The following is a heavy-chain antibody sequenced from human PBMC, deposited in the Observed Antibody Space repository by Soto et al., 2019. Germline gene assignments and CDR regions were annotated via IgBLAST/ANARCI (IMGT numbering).Heavy chain of an antibody. CDR2: INPNSGGT. CDR3: ERDCGYGDYYFDY. Sequence: ASVKVSCKASGYTFTVYYMHWVRQAPGQGLEGMGGINPNSGGTKYAQKFQGWVTMNRDTYISTAYLELSRLTSDDTAVYYCERDCGYGDYYFDYWGQGTLVTVSS. CDR1: GYTFTVYY. J-gene: IGHJ4*02. D-gene: IGHD4-17*01. V-gene: IGHV1-2*04.